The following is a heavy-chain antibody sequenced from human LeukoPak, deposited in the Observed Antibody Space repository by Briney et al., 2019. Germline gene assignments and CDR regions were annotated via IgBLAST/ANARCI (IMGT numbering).Heavy chain of an antibody. D-gene: IGHD3-3*02. J-gene: IGHJ6*02. CDR2: ISYDGSNK. CDR1: GFTFSSYG. Sequence: PGRSLRLSCAASGFTFSSYGMHWVRQAPGKGLEWVAVISYDGSNKYYADSVKGRFTISRDNSKNTLYLQMNSLRAEDTAVYYCAKDLGFLEWSPYYYYYGMDVWGQGTTVTVSS. CDR3: AKDLGFLEWSPYYYYYGMDV. V-gene: IGHV3-30*18.